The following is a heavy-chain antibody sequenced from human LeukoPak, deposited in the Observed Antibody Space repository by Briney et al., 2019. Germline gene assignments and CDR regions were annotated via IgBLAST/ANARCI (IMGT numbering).Heavy chain of an antibody. CDR3: ARQGRSDY. V-gene: IGHV5-51*01. Sequence: GESLKISCKGSGYTFTRDWIGWVRQMPGKGLEWMGIIYPGDSETRYSPSFQGQVTISADKSINTVYLQWSSLEASDTAMYYCARQGRSDYWGQGTLVIVSS. CDR2: IYPGDSET. CDR1: GYTFTRDW. J-gene: IGHJ4*02.